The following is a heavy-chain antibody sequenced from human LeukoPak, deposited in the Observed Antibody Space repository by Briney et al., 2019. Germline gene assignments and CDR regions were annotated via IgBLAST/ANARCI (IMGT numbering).Heavy chain of an antibody. CDR1: GDSISSSSYY. D-gene: IGHD5-12*01. CDR2: IYYSGST. Sequence: PSETLSLTCTVSGDSISSSSYYWGWIRQPPGKGLEWMGSIYYSGSTYYNPSLKSRVTVSVDTSKNQFSLKLTSVTAADTAVYYCARGVWIYSYWGQGTPVTVS. CDR3: ARGVWIYSY. V-gene: IGHV4-39*01. J-gene: IGHJ4*02.